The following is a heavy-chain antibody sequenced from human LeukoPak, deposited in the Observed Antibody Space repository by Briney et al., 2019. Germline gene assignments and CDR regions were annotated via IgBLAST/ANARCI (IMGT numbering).Heavy chain of an antibody. D-gene: IGHD2-2*01. CDR2: IYRSGST. V-gene: IGHV4-4*02. CDR1: GGSISISNW. CDR3: ARGGSTSSYAFDI. Sequence: SETLSLTCAVSGGSISISNWWSWVRQPPGKGLEWIGEIYRSGSTIYNPSLKRRVTISVDKSKNQLSLKLSSVTAADPAVYSCARGGSTSSYAFDIWGQGTMVTVSS. J-gene: IGHJ3*02.